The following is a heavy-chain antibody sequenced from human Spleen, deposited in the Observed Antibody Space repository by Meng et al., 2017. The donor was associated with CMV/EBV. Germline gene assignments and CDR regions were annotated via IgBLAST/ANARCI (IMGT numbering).Heavy chain of an antibody. V-gene: IGHV3-30*04. CDR3: ARVNRNRGRYQGNYYDVMDV. CDR2: ISYHGSNQ. J-gene: IGHJ6*02. D-gene: IGHD2-2*01. Sequence: GESLKISCVASGFTFSDHAIHWVRQAPGKGLEWVTVISYHGSNQYYADSVKGRFTVSRDNSNNTVFLQMNSLRVEDTTVYYCARVNRNRGRYQGNYYDVMDVWGQGTTVTVSS. CDR1: GFTFSDHA.